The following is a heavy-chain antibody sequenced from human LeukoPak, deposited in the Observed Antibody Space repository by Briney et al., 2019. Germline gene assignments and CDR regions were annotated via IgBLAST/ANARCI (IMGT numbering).Heavy chain of an antibody. D-gene: IGHD3-22*01. CDR3: ARDYDSSGYYYLGAFDI. CDR2: ISSSGSTI. CDR1: GFTFSDYY. V-gene: IGHV3-11*04. Sequence: PGGSLRLSCAASGFTFSDYYMSWIRQAPGKGLEWVSYISSSGSTIYYADSVKGRFTISRDNAKNSLYLQMNSLRAEDTAVYYCARDYDSSGYYYLGAFDIWGQGTMVTVSS. J-gene: IGHJ3*02.